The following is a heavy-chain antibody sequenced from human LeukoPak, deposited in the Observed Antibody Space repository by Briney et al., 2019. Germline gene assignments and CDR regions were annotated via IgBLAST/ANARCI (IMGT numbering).Heavy chain of an antibody. Sequence: GGSLRLSCTASGFTFSGAWMTWVRQAPGKGLEWVANIREDGTEKNCVDSVKGRFTISRDNAKNSLFLQMSNLRDDDMAIYYCARHVGISFWGQGTLVTVSS. V-gene: IGHV3-7*01. D-gene: IGHD7-27*01. CDR3: ARHVGISF. J-gene: IGHJ4*02. CDR1: GFTFSGAW. CDR2: IREDGTEK.